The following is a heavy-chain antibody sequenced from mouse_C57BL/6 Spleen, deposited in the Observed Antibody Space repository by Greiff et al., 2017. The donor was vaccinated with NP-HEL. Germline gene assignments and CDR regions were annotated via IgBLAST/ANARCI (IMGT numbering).Heavy chain of an antibody. Sequence: EVKLVESGGGLVQPGGSLKLSCAASGFTFSDYYMYWVRQTPEKRLEWVAYISNGGGSTYYPDTVKGRFPISRDNAKNTLYLQMSRLKSEDTAMYYCARPPPLYGSGGWFAYWGQGTLVTVSA. CDR3: ARPPPLYGSGGWFAY. V-gene: IGHV5-12*01. CDR1: GFTFSDYY. J-gene: IGHJ3*01. CDR2: ISNGGGST. D-gene: IGHD1-1*01.